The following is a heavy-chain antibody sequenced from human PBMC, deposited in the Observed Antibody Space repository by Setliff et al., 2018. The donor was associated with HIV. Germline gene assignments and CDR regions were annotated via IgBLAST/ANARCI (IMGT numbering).Heavy chain of an antibody. D-gene: IGHD5-12*01. CDR2: IYPRDSKI. CDR1: GYSFTSYW. J-gene: IGHJ4*02. CDR3: AKWGSATPYFDD. Sequence: GESLKLSCKGSGYSFTSYWIGWVRQMPGKGLEWMGIIYPRDSKIKYSPSFEGQVSISVDKSVNTAYLQWSSLKASDTAIYYCAKWGSATPYFDDWGQGTLVTVSS. V-gene: IGHV5-51*01.